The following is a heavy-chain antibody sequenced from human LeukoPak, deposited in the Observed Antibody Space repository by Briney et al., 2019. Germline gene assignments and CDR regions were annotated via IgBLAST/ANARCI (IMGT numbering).Heavy chain of an antibody. CDR1: GGTSSNYA. CDR2: IIPIFGTA. CDR3: ARNIRFGGNYYFDY. D-gene: IGHD3-16*01. J-gene: IGHJ4*02. Sequence: GASVMVSCKASGGTSSNYAISWVRQAPGQGLEWMGGIIPIFGTANYAQKFQGRVTITADESTSTAYMELSSLKSEDTAVYYCARNIRFGGNYYFDYWGQGTLVTVSS. V-gene: IGHV1-69*13.